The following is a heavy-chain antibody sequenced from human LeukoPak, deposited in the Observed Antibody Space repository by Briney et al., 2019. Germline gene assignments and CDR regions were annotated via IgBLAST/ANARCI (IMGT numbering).Heavy chain of an antibody. CDR1: GGSISSSSYY. J-gene: IGHJ4*02. CDR3: ASLTFGGVIVMWFDY. CDR2: IYYSGST. D-gene: IGHD3-16*02. Sequence: PSETLSLTCTVSGGSISSSSYYWGWIRQPPGKGLEWIGSIYYSGSTYYNPSLKSRVTISVDTSKNQFSLKLSSVTAADTAVYYCASLTFGGVIVMWFDYWGQGTLVTVSS. V-gene: IGHV4-39*01.